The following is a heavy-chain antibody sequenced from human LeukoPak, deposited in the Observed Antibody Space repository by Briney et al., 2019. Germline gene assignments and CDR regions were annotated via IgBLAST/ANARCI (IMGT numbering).Heavy chain of an antibody. D-gene: IGHD1-7*01. CDR3: ARTRTYLDY. V-gene: IGHV4-59*01. CDR2: ISDTGTS. CDR1: GGSISGYY. Sequence: SETLSLTCIVSGGSISGYYWSWIRQLPGRGLEWIGYISDTGTSIYNPSLKNRLSMLVDTSKNHFYLNLTSVTAADTAIYYCARTRTYLDYWGQGALVTVSS. J-gene: IGHJ4*02.